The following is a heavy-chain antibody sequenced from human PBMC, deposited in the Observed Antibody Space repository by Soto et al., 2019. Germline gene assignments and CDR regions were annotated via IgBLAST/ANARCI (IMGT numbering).Heavy chain of an antibody. Sequence: PSETLSLTCTVSGGSISSGGYYWSWIRQHPGKGLEWIGYIYYSGSTYYNPSLKSRVTTSVDTSKNQFSLKLSSVTAADTAVYYCARGRSPRVESYYFDYWGQGTLVTVSA. CDR1: GGSISSGGYY. CDR2: IYYSGST. J-gene: IGHJ4*02. D-gene: IGHD1-26*01. CDR3: ARGRSPRVESYYFDY. V-gene: IGHV4-31*03.